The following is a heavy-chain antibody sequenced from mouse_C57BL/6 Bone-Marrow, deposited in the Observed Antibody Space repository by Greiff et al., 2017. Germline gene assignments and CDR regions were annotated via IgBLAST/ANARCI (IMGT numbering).Heavy chain of an antibody. CDR3: ARLLYYSGSSYAMDY. J-gene: IGHJ4*01. Sequence: VQLQQPGTELVKPGASVKLSCKASGYTFTSYWMHWVKQRPGQGLEWIGNINPSNGGTNYNEKFESKATLTVDKSSSTAYMQLSSLTSEDSAVYYCARLLYYSGSSYAMDYWGQGTSVTVSS. V-gene: IGHV1-53*01. CDR1: GYTFTSYW. D-gene: IGHD1-1*01. CDR2: INPSNGGT.